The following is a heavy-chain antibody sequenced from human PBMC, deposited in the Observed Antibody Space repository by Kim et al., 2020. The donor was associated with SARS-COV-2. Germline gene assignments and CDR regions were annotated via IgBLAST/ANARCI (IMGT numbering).Heavy chain of an antibody. V-gene: IGHV1-18*01. D-gene: IGHD1-7*01. CDR2: T. CDR3: ARDWNYILGDY. J-gene: IGHJ4*02. Sequence: TNYAQKLQGRVTMTTDTSTSTAYMELRSLISNDTAVYYCARDWNYILGDYWGQGTLVTVSS.